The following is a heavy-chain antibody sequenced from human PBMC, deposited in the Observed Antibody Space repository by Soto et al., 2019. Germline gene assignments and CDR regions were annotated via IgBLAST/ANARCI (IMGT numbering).Heavy chain of an antibody. CDR1: GFTFGTPD. CDR3: VKNSGWFNT. D-gene: IGHD3-10*01. J-gene: IGHJ5*02. V-gene: IGHV3-23*01. Sequence: QLLQSGGGLVQPGGSLTLSCAASGFTFGTPDMSWVRQAPGEGLEWVSTIDGSGGITYYADSVKGRFTISRDTSRNTVYLQMNSLRGDDTALYYCVKNSGWFNTWGQGALVTVSS. CDR2: IDGSGGIT.